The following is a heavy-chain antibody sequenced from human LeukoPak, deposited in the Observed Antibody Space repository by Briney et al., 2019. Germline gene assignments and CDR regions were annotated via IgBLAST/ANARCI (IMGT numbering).Heavy chain of an antibody. V-gene: IGHV4-39*07. Sequence: SETLSLTCTVSGDSFTSVTDYWAWIRQPPGKGLEWIASGDYSGGTNYNPSLKSRVTMSVDTSKNQFSLKLSSVTAADTAVYYCARVRTGWFDPWGQGTLVTVSS. CDR2: GDYSGGT. CDR3: ARVRTGWFDP. J-gene: IGHJ5*02. D-gene: IGHD1-1*01. CDR1: GDSFTSVTDY.